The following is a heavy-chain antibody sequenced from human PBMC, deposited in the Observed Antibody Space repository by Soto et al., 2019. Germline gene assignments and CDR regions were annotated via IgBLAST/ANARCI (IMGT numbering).Heavy chain of an antibody. CDR2: ISGSGAVT. CDR1: GFTFSSFP. J-gene: IGHJ5*02. Sequence: ESVGGLVQPGGSLRLSCAASGFTFSSFPMSWVRQAPGKGLEWVSHISGSGAVTYYADSVKGRLTISRDNSKNTLYLQMNTLGGEDTAVYYCAKEGYCSGGRCYSNWFDPWGQGTLVTVSS. CDR3: AKEGYCSGGRCYSNWFDP. D-gene: IGHD2-15*01. V-gene: IGHV3-23*01.